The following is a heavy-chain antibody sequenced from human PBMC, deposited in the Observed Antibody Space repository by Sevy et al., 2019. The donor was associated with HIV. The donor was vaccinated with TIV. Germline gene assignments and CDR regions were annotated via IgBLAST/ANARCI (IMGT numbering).Heavy chain of an antibody. CDR2: IYWDDDK. CDR1: GFSLATSGVG. CDR3: AHRRYDTVVMVYGDFDY. D-gene: IGHD2-8*01. Sequence: SGPTLVNPTQTLTLTCTLSGFSLATSGVGVGWIRQPPGKALEWLALIYWDDDKRYSPSLKSRLTITKDSSKNQVVLTMTNMDPVDTATYYCAHRRYDTVVMVYGDFDYWGQGALVTVSS. V-gene: IGHV2-5*02. J-gene: IGHJ4*02.